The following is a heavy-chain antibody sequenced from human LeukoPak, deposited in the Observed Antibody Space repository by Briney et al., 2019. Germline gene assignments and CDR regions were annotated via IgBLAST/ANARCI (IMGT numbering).Heavy chain of an antibody. J-gene: IGHJ5*02. V-gene: IGHV4-39*07. Sequence: PSETLSLTCTVSGGSISSTSYFWGWIRQPPGKGLESIGSIYSSGSTYYNPSLKSRVTISVDTSKNQFSLKLSSVTAADTAVYYCARVIFSRWFNSLDPWGQGTLVTVSS. CDR2: IYSSGST. CDR1: GGSISSTSYF. D-gene: IGHD6-13*01. CDR3: ARVIFSRWFNSLDP.